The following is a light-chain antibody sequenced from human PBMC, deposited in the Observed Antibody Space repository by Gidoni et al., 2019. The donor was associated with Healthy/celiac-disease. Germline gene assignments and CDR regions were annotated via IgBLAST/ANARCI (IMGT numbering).Light chain of an antibody. CDR3: QQYGSSPGWT. Sequence: EIVLTQSPGTLSLSPGERATLSCRASQSVSSSYLAWYQQQPGQAPRRLIYGASSRATGIPDRFSGSGSGTDFTLTISRLEPEDFAVYYCQQYGSSPGWTFGQGTKVEIK. CDR1: QSVSSSY. V-gene: IGKV3-20*01. CDR2: GAS. J-gene: IGKJ1*01.